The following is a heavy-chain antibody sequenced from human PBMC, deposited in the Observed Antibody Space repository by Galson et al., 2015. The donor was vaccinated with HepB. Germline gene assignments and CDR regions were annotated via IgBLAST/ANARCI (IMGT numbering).Heavy chain of an antibody. D-gene: IGHD6-19*01. J-gene: IGHJ4*02. Sequence: SVKVSCKVSGYTLTELSMHWVRQAPGKGLEWMGGFDPEDGETIYAQKFQGRVTMTEDTSTDTAYMELSSLRSEDTAVYYCASAPGWLVPAMYYFDYWGQGTLVTVSS. V-gene: IGHV1-24*01. CDR2: FDPEDGET. CDR3: ASAPGWLVPAMYYFDY. CDR1: GYTLTELS.